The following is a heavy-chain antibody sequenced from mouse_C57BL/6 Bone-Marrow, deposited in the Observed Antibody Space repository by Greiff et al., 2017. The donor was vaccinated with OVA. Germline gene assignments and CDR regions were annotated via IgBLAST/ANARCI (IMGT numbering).Heavy chain of an antibody. J-gene: IGHJ4*01. D-gene: IGHD1-1*01. Sequence: QVQLQQPGAELVKPGASVKMSCKASGYTFTSYWITWVKQRPGQGLEWIGDIYPGSGRTNYNEKFKSKATLTVDTSSSTAYMQLSSLTSEDSAVYYCARSGITTVEGDFAMDYWGQGTSVTVS. V-gene: IGHV1-55*01. CDR2: IYPGSGRT. CDR3: ARSGITTVEGDFAMDY. CDR1: GYTFTSYW.